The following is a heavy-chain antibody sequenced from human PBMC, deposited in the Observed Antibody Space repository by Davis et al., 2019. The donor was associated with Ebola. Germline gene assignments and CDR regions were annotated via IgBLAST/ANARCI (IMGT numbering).Heavy chain of an antibody. V-gene: IGHV4-59*12. J-gene: IGHJ4*02. Sequence: SETLSLTCTVSGGSISSYYWSWIRQPPGKGLEWIGYVYDSGYTNYNPSLECRVTISVDTSKNQFSLKLSSVTAADTAVYYCARGPHATLYYYGSGSYYAHWGQGTLVTVSS. D-gene: IGHD3-10*01. CDR1: GGSISSYY. CDR3: ARGPHATLYYYGSGSYYAH. CDR2: VYDSGYT.